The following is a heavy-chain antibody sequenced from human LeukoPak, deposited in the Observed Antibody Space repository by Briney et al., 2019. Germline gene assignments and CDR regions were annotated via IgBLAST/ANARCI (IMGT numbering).Heavy chain of an antibody. CDR1: GYTFTSYY. V-gene: IGHV1-46*01. Sequence: GASVKVSCKASGYTFTSYYMHWVRQAPGQGLEWMGIINPSGGSTSYAQKFQGRVTMTRDMSTSTVYMELSSLRSGDTAVYYCARANKPDDYYDSSATPMGAFDYWGQGTLVTVSS. D-gene: IGHD3-22*01. CDR3: ARANKPDDYYDSSATPMGAFDY. CDR2: INPSGGST. J-gene: IGHJ4*02.